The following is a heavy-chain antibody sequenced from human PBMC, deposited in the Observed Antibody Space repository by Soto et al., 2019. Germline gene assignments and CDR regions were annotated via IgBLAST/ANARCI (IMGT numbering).Heavy chain of an antibody. V-gene: IGHV4-39*01. CDR3: GRQPGHCGSTTCFGYYSVDV. Sequence: QLQLQESGPRLVKPSETLSLTCSVSGGSISSSSYSWGWIRQPPGEGLEWIGTIYYSGSTHYNPSLGGRVAISAAPPNSLLSLRLSSVTAADTAVYYCGRQPGHCGSTTCFGYYSVDVWGQGTTVTVS. J-gene: IGHJ6*02. CDR2: IYYSGST. CDR1: GGSISSSSYS. D-gene: IGHD2-2*01.